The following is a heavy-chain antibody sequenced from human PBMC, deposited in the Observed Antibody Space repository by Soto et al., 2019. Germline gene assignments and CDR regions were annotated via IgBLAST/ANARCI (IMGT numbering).Heavy chain of an antibody. J-gene: IGHJ4*02. CDR1: GFTFSNYA. V-gene: IGHV3-23*01. CDR2: ISNSFSDGNT. Sequence: EVQLLESGGGLVQPGGSLRLACAASGFTFSNYAMDWVRQAPGKGLEWVSAISNSFSDGNTHYADSVKGRFTISSDNDKNTVFLEMNSLRAEDTAVYYCAKVFSPEGGNYCDHWGQGTLVTVSS. CDR3: AKVFSPEGGNYCDH.